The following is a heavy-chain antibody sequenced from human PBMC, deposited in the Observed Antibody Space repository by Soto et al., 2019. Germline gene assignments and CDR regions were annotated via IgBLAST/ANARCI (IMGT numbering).Heavy chain of an antibody. CDR3: ARGYGWSGYYTFDY. V-gene: IGHV3-13*01. D-gene: IGHD3-3*01. Sequence: GGSLRLSCAASGFTFSSYDMHWVRQATGKGLEWVSAIGTAGDTYYPGSVKGRFTISRENAKNSLYLQMNSLRAGDTAVYYCARGYGWSGYYTFDYWGQGTLVTVSS. CDR2: IGTAGDT. CDR1: GFTFSSYD. J-gene: IGHJ4*02.